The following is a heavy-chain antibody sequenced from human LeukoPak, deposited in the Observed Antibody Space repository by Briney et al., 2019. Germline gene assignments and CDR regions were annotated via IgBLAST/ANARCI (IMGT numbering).Heavy chain of an antibody. V-gene: IGHV3-21*04. D-gene: IGHD3-10*01. Sequence: GGSLRLSCEASGFTFNTYSMNWARQAPGKGLEWVSSIDSSGGYMFYADSVKGRFIISRDNAKDSLYLQMNSLRVEDTAVYYCAKDRRYYGSGSPEGFDLWGQGTMVTVSS. CDR2: IDSSGGYM. J-gene: IGHJ3*01. CDR3: AKDRRYYGSGSPEGFDL. CDR1: GFTFNTYS.